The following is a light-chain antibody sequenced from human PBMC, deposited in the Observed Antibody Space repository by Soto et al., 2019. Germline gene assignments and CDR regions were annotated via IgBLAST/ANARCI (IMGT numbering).Light chain of an antibody. J-gene: IGLJ2*01. CDR2: DVS. V-gene: IGLV2-14*01. Sequence: QSALTQPASVSGSPGQSITISCTGTSSDVGGYNYVSWYQQHPGKAPKLMIYDVSNRPSGVSNRFSGSKSGNTASLTISGLQAEDEADYYCSSYTSSSRVVFGGGTSSPS. CDR1: SSDVGGYNY. CDR3: SSYTSSSRVV.